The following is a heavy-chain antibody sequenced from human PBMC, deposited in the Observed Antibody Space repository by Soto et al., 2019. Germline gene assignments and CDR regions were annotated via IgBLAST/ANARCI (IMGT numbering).Heavy chain of an antibody. V-gene: IGHV3-30*18. CDR3: AKDPPASIAARPDPFDY. CDR1: GFSCSSYG. CDR2: ISYDGSNK. Sequence: SLGLSCAASGFSCSSYGMSWVRQAPGKGLEWVAVISYDGSNKYYADSVKGRFTISRDNSKNTLYLQMNSLRAEDTAVYYYAKDPPASIAARPDPFDYWGHGNMVT. D-gene: IGHD6-6*01. J-gene: IGHJ4*01.